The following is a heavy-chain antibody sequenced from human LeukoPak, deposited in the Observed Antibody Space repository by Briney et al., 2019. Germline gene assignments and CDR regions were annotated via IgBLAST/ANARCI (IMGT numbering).Heavy chain of an antibody. CDR1: GDSISSYY. CDR2: IYYSGSA. V-gene: IGHV4-59*01. D-gene: IGHD3-22*01. Sequence: PSETLSLTCTVSGDSISSYYWSWIRQPPGKGLEWIGYIYYSGSANYNPSLKSRVTMSVDTSKNQFSLKLSSVTAADTAVYYCASDYDRSSYFDYWGQGTLVTVSS. CDR3: ASDYDRSSYFDY. J-gene: IGHJ4*02.